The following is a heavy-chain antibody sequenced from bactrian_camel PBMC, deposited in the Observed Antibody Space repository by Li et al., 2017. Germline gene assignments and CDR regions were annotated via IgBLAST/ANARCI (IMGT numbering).Heavy chain of an antibody. J-gene: IGHJ4*01. Sequence: HVQLVESGGGSVGAGGSLRLSCAVSDPIFIYTCMAWFRQAPGKGREGVAGIDSEGYTDYVDSTEGRFTISQGNAKYTVYLQMNSLKPVDTAMYYCKLDRMCGAVRITTWGRGTQVTVS. V-gene: IGHV3S53*01. CDR1: DPIFIYTC. CDR3: KLDRMCGAVRITT. CDR2: IDSEGYT.